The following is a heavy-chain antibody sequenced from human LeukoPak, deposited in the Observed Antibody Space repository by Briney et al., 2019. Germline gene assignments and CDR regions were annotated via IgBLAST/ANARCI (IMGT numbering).Heavy chain of an antibody. CDR1: GYTFTSYG. Sequence: ASVKVSCKASGYTFTSYGISWVRQAPGQGLEWMGWISAYNGNTNYAQKLQGRVTMTTDTSTSTAYMELRSLRSDDTAVYYCARVQGLSGSQLPIDYWGQGTLVTVSS. V-gene: IGHV1-18*01. CDR3: ARVQGLSGSQLPIDY. CDR2: ISAYNGNT. D-gene: IGHD1-26*01. J-gene: IGHJ4*02.